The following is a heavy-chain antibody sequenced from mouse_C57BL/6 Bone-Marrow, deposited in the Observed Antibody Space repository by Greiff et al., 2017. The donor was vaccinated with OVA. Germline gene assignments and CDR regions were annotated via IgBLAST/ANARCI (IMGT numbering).Heavy chain of an antibody. CDR2: IYPRSGNT. CDR1: GYTFTSYG. J-gene: IGHJ3*01. CDR3: ARKGYYGNYVWFAY. Sequence: QVQLQQSGAELARPGASVKLSCKASGYTFTSYGISWVKQRTGQGLEWIGEIYPRSGNTYYNEKFKGKATLTADKSSSTAYMELRSLTSEDSAVYFCARKGYYGNYVWFAYWGQGTLVTVSA. D-gene: IGHD2-1*01. V-gene: IGHV1-81*01.